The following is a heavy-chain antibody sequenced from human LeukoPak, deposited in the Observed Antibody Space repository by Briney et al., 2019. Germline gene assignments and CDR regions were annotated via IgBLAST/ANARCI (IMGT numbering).Heavy chain of an antibody. D-gene: IGHD2-15*01. CDR3: ARWVLAYDAFDI. V-gene: IGHV4-4*07. CDR1: GGSISTYY. Sequence: SETLSLTCTVSGGSISTYYWSWIRQPAGKGLEWIGRIYTSGSTSYNPSLKSRVTMSVDTSKNQFSLKLSSVTAADTAVYYCARWVLAYDAFDIWGQGTMVTVSS. CDR2: IYTSGST. J-gene: IGHJ3*02.